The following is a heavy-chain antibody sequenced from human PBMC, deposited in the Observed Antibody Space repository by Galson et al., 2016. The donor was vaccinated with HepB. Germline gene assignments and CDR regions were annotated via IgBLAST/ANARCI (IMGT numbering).Heavy chain of an antibody. D-gene: IGHD6-13*01. Sequence: SLRLSCAASGFTFSDSAMNWVRQAPGKGLEWVSSISVGGGSTYYADAVKGRFTISRDNSKNTLYLQMNSLSAEDTARYYCAKGRLAARGRCDYWGQGNLVTVSS. V-gene: IGHV3-23*01. CDR2: ISVGGGST. CDR3: AKGRLAARGRCDY. J-gene: IGHJ4*02. CDR1: GFTFSDSA.